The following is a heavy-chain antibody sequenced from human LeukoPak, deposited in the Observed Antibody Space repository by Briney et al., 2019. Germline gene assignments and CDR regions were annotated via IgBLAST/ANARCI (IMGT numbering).Heavy chain of an antibody. Sequence: SETLSLTCTVSGGSISSYYWSWIRQPPGKGLEWIGYIYNSGSTNYNPSLKSRVTISVDTSKNHFSLKLNSVTAADTAVYYCARPIISGYRYTFDYWGQGTLVTVSS. CDR1: GGSISSYY. CDR2: IYNSGST. CDR3: ARPIISGYRYTFDY. J-gene: IGHJ4*02. V-gene: IGHV4-59*08. D-gene: IGHD3-16*02.